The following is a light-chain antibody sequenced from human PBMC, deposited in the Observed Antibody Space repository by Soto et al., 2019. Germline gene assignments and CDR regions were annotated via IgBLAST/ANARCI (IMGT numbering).Light chain of an antibody. Sequence: QSALTQPPSASGSPGQSVTISSTGTSSDVGYYTYVSWYQQHPGKAPKLMIYEVSERPSGVPYRFAGSKSGNTASLTVSGLQTEDEADYYCSSYGGSNNLIFGGGTKLTVL. CDR2: EVS. J-gene: IGLJ2*01. V-gene: IGLV2-8*01. CDR1: SSDVGYYTY. CDR3: SSYGGSNNLI.